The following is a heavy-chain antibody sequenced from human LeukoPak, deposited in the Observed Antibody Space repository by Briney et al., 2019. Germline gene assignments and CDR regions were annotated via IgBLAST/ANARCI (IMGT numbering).Heavy chain of an antibody. CDR1: GFTFSSYW. V-gene: IGHV3-74*01. J-gene: IGHJ3*02. CDR2: INSDGSST. CDR3: ARMPGIAVAATRSLDI. Sequence: GGSLRLSCAASGFTFSSYWMHWVRQAPGKGLMWVSRINSDGSSTSYADSVKGRFTISRDNAKNTLYLQMNSLRAEDTAVYYCARMPGIAVAATRSLDIWGQGTMVTVSS. D-gene: IGHD6-19*01.